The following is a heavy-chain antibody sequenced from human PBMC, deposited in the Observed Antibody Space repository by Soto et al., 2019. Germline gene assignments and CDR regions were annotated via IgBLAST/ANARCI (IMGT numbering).Heavy chain of an antibody. J-gene: IGHJ4*02. CDR3: AKDHAGAGYCTNGVCYPDY. Sequence: GGSLRLSCAASGFTFSSYGMHWVRQAPGKGLEWVAVISYDGSNKYYADSVKGRFTISRDNSKNTLYLQMNSLRAEDTAVYYCAKDHAGAGYCTNGVCYPDYWGQGTLVTVSS. D-gene: IGHD2-8*01. CDR2: ISYDGSNK. CDR1: GFTFSSYG. V-gene: IGHV3-30*18.